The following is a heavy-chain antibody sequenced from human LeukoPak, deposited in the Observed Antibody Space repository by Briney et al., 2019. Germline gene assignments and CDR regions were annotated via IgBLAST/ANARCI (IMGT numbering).Heavy chain of an antibody. Sequence: GGSLRLSCAASGFTFSSYGMHWVRQAPGKGLEWVAFIRYDGSNKYYADSVKGRFTISRDNSKNTLYLQMNSLRAEDTAVYYCAKLHSSRPLSHFDYWGQGTLVTFSS. J-gene: IGHJ4*02. CDR3: AKLHSSRPLSHFDY. D-gene: IGHD6-13*01. CDR2: IRYDGSNK. V-gene: IGHV3-30*02. CDR1: GFTFSSYG.